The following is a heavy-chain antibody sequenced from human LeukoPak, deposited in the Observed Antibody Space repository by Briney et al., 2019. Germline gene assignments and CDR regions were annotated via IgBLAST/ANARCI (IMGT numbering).Heavy chain of an antibody. CDR2: IKQDGSEK. V-gene: IGHV3-7*01. J-gene: IGHJ4*02. D-gene: IGHD3-22*01. CDR1: GFTFSSYW. Sequence: PGGSLRLSCAASGFTFSSYWMSWVRQAPGKGLEWVANIKQDGSEKYYVDSVKGRFTISRDNAKNSLYLQMNSLRAEDTAVYYCAREGVEYYYDSSGYSDYWGQGTMVTVSS. CDR3: AREGVEYYYDSSGYSDY.